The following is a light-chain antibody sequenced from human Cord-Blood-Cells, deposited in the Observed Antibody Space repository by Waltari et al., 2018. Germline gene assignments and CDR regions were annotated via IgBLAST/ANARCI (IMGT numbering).Light chain of an antibody. CDR1: QGISSY. CDR2: AAS. V-gene: IGKV1-9*01. CDR3: QQLNSYPPYT. Sequence: IQLTQSPSSLSASVGDRVTITCRASQGISSYLAWYQQKPGKAPKLLIYAASTLQSGVPSRFSGSGSGTDVTLTIISLQPEDFATYYCQQLNSYPPYTFGQGTKLEIK. J-gene: IGKJ2*01.